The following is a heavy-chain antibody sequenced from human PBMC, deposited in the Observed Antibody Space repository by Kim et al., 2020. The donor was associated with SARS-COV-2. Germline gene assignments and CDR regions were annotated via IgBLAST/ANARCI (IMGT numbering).Heavy chain of an antibody. CDR3: AKAWGVSGWMTDAFDI. CDR2: ISRSSVST. Sequence: GGSLRVSCAASGFSFSSYAMSWVRQAPGKGLAWVSSISRSSVSTYDADSVKCRFTISRDDSKNTLYMQMNSLRAEDTAIYYCAKAWGVSGWMTDAFDIWGQGTMVTVSS. D-gene: IGHD6-19*01. V-gene: IGHV3-23*01. J-gene: IGHJ3*02. CDR1: GFSFSSYA.